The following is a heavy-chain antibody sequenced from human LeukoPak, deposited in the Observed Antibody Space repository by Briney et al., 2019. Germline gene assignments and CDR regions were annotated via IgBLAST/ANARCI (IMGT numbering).Heavy chain of an antibody. CDR2: SRSGGDGT. CDR1: GFPFTNYA. V-gene: IGHV3-23*01. D-gene: IGHD4-17*01. J-gene: IGHJ3*02. CDR3: ARDPNGDYVGAFEM. Sequence: GGPLRLSCAASGFPFTNYAMIWARQAPGRAREGVSASRSGGDGTLYADSVKGRFTISRDNSKNTLFLQMNNMRAEDTAVYYCARDPNGDYVGAFEMWGPGTKVTVS.